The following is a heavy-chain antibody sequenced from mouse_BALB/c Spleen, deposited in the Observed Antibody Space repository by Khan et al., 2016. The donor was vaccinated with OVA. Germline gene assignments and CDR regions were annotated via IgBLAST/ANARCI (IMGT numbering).Heavy chain of an antibody. V-gene: IGHV2-3*01. CDR2: IWGDGST. CDR3: VKQNCCTLYAMDY. D-gene: IGHD4-1*01. CDR1: GFPLTSYG. J-gene: IGHJ4*01. Sequence: QVQLKQSGPGLVAPSQSLSITCTVSGFPLTSYGVNWVRQPPGKGLEWRGVIWGDGSTNYHSALISRLSISKDNSKSQVFLKLNSLHTDDTATYYCVKQNCCTLYAMDYWGQGTAVTVSS.